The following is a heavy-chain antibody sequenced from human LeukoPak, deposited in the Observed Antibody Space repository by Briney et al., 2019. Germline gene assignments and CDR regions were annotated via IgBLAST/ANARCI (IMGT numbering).Heavy chain of an antibody. J-gene: IGHJ4*02. CDR2: IIPILGIA. Sequence: GASVKVSCKASGVTFSSYAISWVRQAPGQGLEWMGRIIPILGIANYAQKFQGRVTITADKSTSTAYMELSSLRSEDTAVYYCASYGDYYFDYWGQGTLVTVSS. CDR1: GVTFSSYA. V-gene: IGHV1-69*04. CDR3: ASYGDYYFDY. D-gene: IGHD4-17*01.